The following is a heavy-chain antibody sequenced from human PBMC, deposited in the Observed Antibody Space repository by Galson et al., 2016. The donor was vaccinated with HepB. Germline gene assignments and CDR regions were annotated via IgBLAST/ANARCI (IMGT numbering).Heavy chain of an antibody. CDR2: ISTRRTT. CDR3: AKERLVRRIFDH. D-gene: IGHD1-1*01. Sequence: SLRLSCAASGFVFSSFGLSWVRQAPGKGLEWVASISTRRTTDYSDSVQGRFTISRDNSNNTLYLRMNGLRAEDTAVYYCAKERLVRRIFDHWGQGTLLTVSS. J-gene: IGHJ4*02. V-gene: IGHV3-23*01. CDR1: GFVFSSFG.